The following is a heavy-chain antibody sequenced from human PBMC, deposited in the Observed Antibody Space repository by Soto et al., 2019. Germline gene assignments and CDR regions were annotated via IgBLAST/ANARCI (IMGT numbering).Heavy chain of an antibody. CDR2: ISYDGSNK. V-gene: IGHV3-30*03. CDR3: ARETPGWNPFDF. J-gene: IGHJ4*02. D-gene: IGHD1-1*01. Sequence: GGSLRLSCAASGFTFSSYFMHWVRQAPGKGLEWVALISYDGSNKQYGDSVKGRFTISGDNSKNTLYLQVNSLRAEDTAVYYCARETPGWNPFDFWGQGTQVTVSS. CDR1: GFTFSSYF.